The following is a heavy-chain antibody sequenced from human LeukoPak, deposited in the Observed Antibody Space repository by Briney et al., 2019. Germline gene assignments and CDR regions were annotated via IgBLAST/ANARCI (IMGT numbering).Heavy chain of an antibody. J-gene: IGHJ4*02. Sequence: SEALSLTCTVSGGSLSSSSYYWGWIRQPPGRGLEWIGNIYYSGNTFYNPSLESRVTISVDTSKNQFSLKLTSVTAADTAVYYCASRMAVRPKYYFDSWGPGILVTVSS. CDR2: IYYSGNT. CDR1: GGSLSSSSYY. V-gene: IGHV4-39*01. D-gene: IGHD6-6*01. CDR3: ASRMAVRPKYYFDS.